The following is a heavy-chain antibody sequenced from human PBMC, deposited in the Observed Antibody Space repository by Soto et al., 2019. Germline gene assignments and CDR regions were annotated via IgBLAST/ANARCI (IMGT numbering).Heavy chain of an antibody. D-gene: IGHD2-2*01. CDR2: ISWNSGSI. CDR3: AKGCSSTSCLNYYYYYMDV. Sequence: GGSLRLSCAASGFTFDDYAMHWVRQAPGKGLEWVSGISWNSGSIGYADSVKGRFTISRDNAKNSLYLQMNSLRAEDTALYYCAKGCSSTSCLNYYYYYMDVWGKGTTVTVSS. J-gene: IGHJ6*03. V-gene: IGHV3-9*01. CDR1: GFTFDDYA.